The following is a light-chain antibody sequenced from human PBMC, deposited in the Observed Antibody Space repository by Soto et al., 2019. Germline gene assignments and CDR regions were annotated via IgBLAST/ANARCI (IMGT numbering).Light chain of an antibody. Sequence: EIWLTQSPGTLSLSPRERATLSCRASQSVTRNYSAWYQQKPGKAPRLLISGASSRAAGISEKFSGSGSGTDFTLTISRLQPEDFAVYFCHQYGTSTITFGQGTRLEIK. CDR2: GAS. CDR1: QSVTRNY. V-gene: IGKV3-20*01. J-gene: IGKJ5*01. CDR3: HQYGTSTIT.